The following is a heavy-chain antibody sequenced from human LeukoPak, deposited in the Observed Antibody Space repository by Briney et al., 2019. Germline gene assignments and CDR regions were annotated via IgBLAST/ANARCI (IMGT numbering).Heavy chain of an antibody. CDR1: GFTVINNY. V-gene: IGHV3-53*01. J-gene: IGHJ3*02. D-gene: IGHD7-27*01. CDR3: ASGGLGIGDFDI. CDR2: IYSGGST. Sequence: PGGSLRLSCAASGFTVINNYMSWVRQAPGKRLEWVSVIYSGGSTYYADSVKGRFTISRDNFKNTLYLQMNSLRAEDTAVYYCASGGLGIGDFDIWGQGTMVTVSS.